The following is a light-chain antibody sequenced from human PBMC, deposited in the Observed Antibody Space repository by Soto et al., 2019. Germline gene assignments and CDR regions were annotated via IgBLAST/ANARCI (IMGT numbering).Light chain of an antibody. Sequence: EKVLTQAPATLSVSPGERATLSCRASRSVSSNLAWYQQKPVQAPRLLIYGASTRATGIPARFSGSGSGTEFTLTISSLQSEDFAVYYCQQYNNWPPITFGQRTRLEIK. CDR1: RSVSSN. J-gene: IGKJ5*01. CDR3: QQYNNWPPIT. CDR2: GAS. V-gene: IGKV3-15*01.